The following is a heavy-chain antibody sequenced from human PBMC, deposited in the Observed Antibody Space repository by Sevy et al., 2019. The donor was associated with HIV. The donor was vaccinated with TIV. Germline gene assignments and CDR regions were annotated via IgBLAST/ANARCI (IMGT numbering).Heavy chain of an antibody. V-gene: IGHV4-61*01. CDR2: IFYSGST. CDR1: GGSVSSGSYY. D-gene: IGHD4-17*01. CDR3: ARPRSPYGDYANGSFDY. Sequence: SETLSLTCTVSGGSVSSGSYYWSWIRQPPGKGLEWIGYIFYSGSTNYNSSLKSRVTISVDTSKNQYSLKLRSVTTADTAVYYCARPRSPYGDYANGSFDYWGLGTLVTVSS. J-gene: IGHJ4*02.